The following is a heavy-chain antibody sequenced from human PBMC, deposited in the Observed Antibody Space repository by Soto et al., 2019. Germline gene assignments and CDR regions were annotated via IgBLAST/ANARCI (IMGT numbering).Heavy chain of an antibody. D-gene: IGHD7-27*01. CDR2: INGDGTST. CDR1: GFPFSGHW. CDR3: ASLGLTGRYNFDS. V-gene: IGHV3-74*01. Sequence: GGSLRLSCVASGFPFSGHWMHWVRQGPGKGLAWVSRINGDGTSTAYADSVKGRFTISRDNAKETLSLQMNSLRAEDTGVYYCASLGLTGRYNFDSWGQGALVTVSS. J-gene: IGHJ4*02.